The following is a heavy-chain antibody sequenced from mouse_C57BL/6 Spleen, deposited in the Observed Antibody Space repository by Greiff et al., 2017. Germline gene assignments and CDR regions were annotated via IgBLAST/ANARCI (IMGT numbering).Heavy chain of an antibody. V-gene: IGHV6-3*01. CDR2: IRLKSDNYAT. J-gene: IGHJ3*01. CDR3: SLGDWFAY. Sequence: EVQRVESGGGLVQPGGSMKLSCVASGFTFSNYWMNWVRQSPEQGLEWVAQIRLKSDNYATHYAESVKGRFTISRDDSKSSVYLQMNNLRAEDTGIYYCSLGDWFAYWGQGTLVTVSA. CDR1: GFTFSNYW.